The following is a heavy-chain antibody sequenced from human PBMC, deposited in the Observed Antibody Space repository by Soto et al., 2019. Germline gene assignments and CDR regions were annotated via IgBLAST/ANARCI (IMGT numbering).Heavy chain of an antibody. V-gene: IGHV5-51*01. CDR1: GYSFTSYW. CDR3: ARPSDYGDYVEAFDI. CDR2: IYPGDSDT. Sequence: PRESLKISCKGSGYSFTSYWIGWVRQMPGKGLEWMGIIYPGDSDTRYSPSFQGQVTISADKSIGTAYLQWSSLKASDTAMYYCARPSDYGDYVEAFDIWGQGTMVTISS. D-gene: IGHD4-17*01. J-gene: IGHJ3*02.